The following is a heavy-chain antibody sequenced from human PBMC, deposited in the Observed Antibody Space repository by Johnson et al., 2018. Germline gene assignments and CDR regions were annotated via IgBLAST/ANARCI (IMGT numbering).Heavy chain of an antibody. V-gene: IGHV3-23*01. Sequence: EVQLLESGGGLVQPGGSLRLSCAASGFTFRSYAINWVRQAPGKGLEWVSTISGRGTNPYYADSVRGRFTLPRDNSQNTVYLQMNSLRAEDTAVYYCAKKYSVGWHGIHEAFDIWGQGTMVTVSS. J-gene: IGHJ3*02. D-gene: IGHD6-19*01. CDR1: GFTFRSYA. CDR3: AKKYSVGWHGIHEAFDI. CDR2: ISGRGTNP.